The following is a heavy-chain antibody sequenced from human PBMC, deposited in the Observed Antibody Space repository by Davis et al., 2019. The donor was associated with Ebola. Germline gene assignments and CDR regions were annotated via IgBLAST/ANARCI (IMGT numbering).Heavy chain of an antibody. D-gene: IGHD3-10*01. Sequence: PGGSLRLSCAASGFTFSAYAMSWFRQAPGKGLEWVGLIRSKAYGGTTEYAASVKGRFTISRDDSKSIAYVQMNSLKTEDTAVYYCTKNGERGVDYWGQGTLVTVSS. CDR1: GFTFSAYA. CDR2: IRSKAYGGTT. V-gene: IGHV3-49*03. CDR3: TKNGERGVDY. J-gene: IGHJ4*02.